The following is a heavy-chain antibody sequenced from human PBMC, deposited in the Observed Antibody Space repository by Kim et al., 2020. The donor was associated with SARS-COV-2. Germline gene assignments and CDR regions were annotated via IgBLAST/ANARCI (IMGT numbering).Heavy chain of an antibody. CDR3: AKVESVAAGKYGMDV. J-gene: IGHJ6*02. D-gene: IGHD6-13*01. CDR2: IIDSGRST. CDR1: GFTFSNYA. V-gene: IGHV3-23*01. Sequence: GGSLRLSCAASGFTFSNYAMTWVRQAPGKGLEWVSAIIDSGRSTYYGYFVKGRFTISRDNSKNTLYLQMNSLRAGDTAVYYCAKVESVAAGKYGMDVWG.